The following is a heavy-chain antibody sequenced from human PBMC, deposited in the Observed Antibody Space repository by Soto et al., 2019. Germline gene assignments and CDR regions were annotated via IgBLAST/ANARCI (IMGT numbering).Heavy chain of an antibody. D-gene: IGHD6-19*01. CDR1: GFTFSSYW. CDR2: IKEDGSEK. J-gene: IGHJ4*02. CDR3: ARDWPSENDY. Sequence: EVHLVESGGGMVQPGGSLRLSCAASGFTFSSYWMSWVRQAPGKGLEWVANIKEDGSEKYYVESVRGRFTISRDNAKKSMHLQMNSLRAEDTAVYYCARDWPSENDYWGLGILVTVSS. V-gene: IGHV3-7*01.